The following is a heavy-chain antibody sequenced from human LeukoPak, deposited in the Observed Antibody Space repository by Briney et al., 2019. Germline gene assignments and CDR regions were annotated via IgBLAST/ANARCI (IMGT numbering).Heavy chain of an antibody. CDR3: ARRDVVVTPGGFDI. V-gene: IGHV4-59*08. D-gene: IGHD2-21*02. CDR2: IYYSGST. CDR1: SGSISSYY. Sequence: PSETLSLTCTASSGSISSYYWSWIRQPPGKGLEWIGYIYYSGSTNYNPSLKSRVTISVDTSKNQFSLKLSSVTAADTAVYYCARRDVVVTPGGFDIWGQGTMVTVSS. J-gene: IGHJ3*02.